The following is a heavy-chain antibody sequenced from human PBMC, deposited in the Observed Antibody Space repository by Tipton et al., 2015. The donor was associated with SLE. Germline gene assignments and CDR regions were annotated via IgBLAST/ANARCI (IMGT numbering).Heavy chain of an antibody. V-gene: IGHV4-59*01. CDR3: ARRRHSGSFHFDY. J-gene: IGHJ4*02. CDR2: IYYSGST. CDR1: GGSISSYY. D-gene: IGHD1-26*01. Sequence: LRLSCTVSGGSISSYYWSWIRQPPGKGLEWIGYIYYSGSTNYNPSLKSRVTISVDTSKNQFSLKLSSVTAADTAVYYCARRRHSGSFHFDYWGQGTLVTVSS.